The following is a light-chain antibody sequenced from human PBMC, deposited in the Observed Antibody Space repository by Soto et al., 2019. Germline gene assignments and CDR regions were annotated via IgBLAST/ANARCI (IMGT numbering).Light chain of an antibody. J-gene: IGLJ1*01. CDR2: DIN. Sequence: QSVLTQPASVSGSPGQSITISCTGTSSDVGNYIFVSWYRQHPGKAPKLMIYDINNRPSGGSNRFSGSKSGNTASLTIYGLQAEDEADYYCGSYTTRASYGFGTGTKRTV. V-gene: IGLV2-14*01. CDR1: SSDVGNYIF. CDR3: GSYTTRASYG.